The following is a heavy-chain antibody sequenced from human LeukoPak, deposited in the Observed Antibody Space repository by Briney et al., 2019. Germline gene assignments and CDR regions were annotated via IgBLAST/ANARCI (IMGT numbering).Heavy chain of an antibody. CDR1: GGSISSYY. J-gene: IGHJ4*02. CDR2: IYYSGST. V-gene: IGHV4-59*08. CDR3: ARLKPGSGYFDY. Sequence: SETLSPTCTVSGGSISSYYWSWIRQPPGKGLEWIGYIYYSGSTNYNPSLKSRVTISVDTSKNQFSLKLSSVTAADTAVYYCARLKPGSGYFDYWGQGTLVTVSS. D-gene: IGHD6-19*01.